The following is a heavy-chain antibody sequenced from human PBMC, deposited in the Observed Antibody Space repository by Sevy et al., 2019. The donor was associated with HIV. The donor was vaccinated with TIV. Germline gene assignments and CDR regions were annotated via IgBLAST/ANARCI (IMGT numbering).Heavy chain of an antibody. Sequence: SETLSLSCAVYGGSVSGYYWSWIRQPPGKGLEWIGEISHSGGTNYNPSLKSRVTISADTSKNQFSLQLSSVTAADTAVYYCARLRIVVAGTGYFDLWGRGTPVTVSS. D-gene: IGHD6-19*01. CDR3: ARLRIVVAGTGYFDL. V-gene: IGHV4-34*01. CDR2: ISHSGGT. J-gene: IGHJ2*01. CDR1: GGSVSGYY.